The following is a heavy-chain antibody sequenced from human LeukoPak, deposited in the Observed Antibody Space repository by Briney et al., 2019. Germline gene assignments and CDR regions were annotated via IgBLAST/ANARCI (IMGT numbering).Heavy chain of an antibody. D-gene: IGHD1-1*01. CDR3: AKNVNDYYYYYMDV. CDR2: IYTSGST. CDR1: GGSISSYY. Sequence: PLETLSLTCTVSGGSISSYYWSWIRQPAGKGLEWIGRIYTSGSTNYNPSLKSRVTMSVDTSKNQFSLKLSSVTAADTAVYYCAKNVNDYYYYYMDVWGKGTTVTVSS. J-gene: IGHJ6*03. V-gene: IGHV4-4*07.